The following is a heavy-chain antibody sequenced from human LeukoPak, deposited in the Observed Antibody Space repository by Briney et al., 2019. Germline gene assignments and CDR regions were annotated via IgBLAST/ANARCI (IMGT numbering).Heavy chain of an antibody. Sequence: GGSLRLSCSVSGFTFSSYWMNWVRQAPGKGLEWVASIRQDGGEKSYVDSVKGRFTISRDNTENSLYLQMSSLRAEDTAVYYCARDGTAAGLYFDLWGQGTLVTVSS. J-gene: IGHJ4*01. D-gene: IGHD6-13*01. V-gene: IGHV3-7*01. CDR1: GFTFSSYW. CDR2: IRQDGGEK. CDR3: ARDGTAAGLYFDL.